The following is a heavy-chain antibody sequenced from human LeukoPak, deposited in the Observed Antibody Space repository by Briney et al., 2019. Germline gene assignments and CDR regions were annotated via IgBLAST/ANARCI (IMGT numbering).Heavy chain of an antibody. D-gene: IGHD3-3*01. J-gene: IGHJ6*03. Sequence: SETLSLTCAVYGGSFSGYYWSWIRQPPGKGLEWIGEINHSGSTNYNPSLKSRVTISVDTSKNQFSLKLSSVTAADTAVYYCAREGLGDFWSGYYTHGGYYYYYMDVWGKGTTVTVSS. CDR1: GGSFSGYY. CDR2: INHSGST. V-gene: IGHV4-34*01. CDR3: AREGLGDFWSGYYTHGGYYYYYMDV.